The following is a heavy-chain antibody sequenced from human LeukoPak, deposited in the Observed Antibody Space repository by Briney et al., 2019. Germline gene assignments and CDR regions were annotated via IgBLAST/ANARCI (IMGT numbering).Heavy chain of an antibody. CDR3: ASGLVGATTDY. CDR1: GGSISSGSYY. V-gene: IGHV4-61*02. Sequence: SETLSLTCPVSGGSISSGSYYWSWIRQPAGKGLEWIGRIYTSGSTNYNPSLKSRVTISVDTSKNQFSLKLSSVTAADTAVYYCASGLVGATTDYWGQGTLVTVSS. J-gene: IGHJ4*02. CDR2: IYTSGST. D-gene: IGHD1-26*01.